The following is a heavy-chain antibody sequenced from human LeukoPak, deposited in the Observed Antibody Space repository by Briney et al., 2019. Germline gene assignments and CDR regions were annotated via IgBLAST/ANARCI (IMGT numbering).Heavy chain of an antibody. V-gene: IGHV3-23*01. CDR1: GFTFSTFA. CDR3: VRDRNYFEALQRSY. Sequence: PGGSLRLSCAASGFTFSTFAMSWVRQDPGRGLEWVSSITGAGSSTLYPESVKGRFTISRDNSKNTLYLQMNSLRVEDTAVYFCVRDRNYFEALQRSYWGQGTLVTVSS. CDR2: ITGAGSST. D-gene: IGHD1-7*01. J-gene: IGHJ4*02.